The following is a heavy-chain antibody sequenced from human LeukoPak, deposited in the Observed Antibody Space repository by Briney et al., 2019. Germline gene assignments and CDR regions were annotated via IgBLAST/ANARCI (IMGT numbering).Heavy chain of an antibody. J-gene: IGHJ4*02. CDR3: ARGLRKYSSSSSPVY. D-gene: IGHD6-6*01. CDR2: INHSGST. V-gene: IGHV4-34*01. CDR1: GGSFSGYY. Sequence: PSETLSLTCAVYGGSFSGYYWSWIRQPPGKGLEWIGEINHSGSTNYNPSLKSRVTISVDTSKNQFSLKLSSVTAADTAVYYCARGLRKYSSSSSPVYWGQGTLATVSS.